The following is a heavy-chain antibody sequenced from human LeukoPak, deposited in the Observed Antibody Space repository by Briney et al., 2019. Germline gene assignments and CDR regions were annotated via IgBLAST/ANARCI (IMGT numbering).Heavy chain of an antibody. CDR1: GFTFSSYA. Sequence: GGSLRLSCAASGFTFSSYAMSWVRQAPGKGLEWVSAISGSGGSTYYADSVKGRFTISRDNAKNSLYLLMNSLRADDTAVYYCARGAAAVGIGPYCFDSWGQGTLVTVSS. CDR2: ISGSGGST. V-gene: IGHV3-23*01. J-gene: IGHJ4*02. CDR3: ARGAAAVGIGPYCFDS. D-gene: IGHD6-13*01.